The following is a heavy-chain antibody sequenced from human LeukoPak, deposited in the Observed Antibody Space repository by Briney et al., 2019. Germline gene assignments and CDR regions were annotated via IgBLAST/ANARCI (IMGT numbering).Heavy chain of an antibody. CDR2: IYTSGST. CDR3: ARDGPALDP. J-gene: IGHJ5*02. CDR1: GGSISSGSYY. V-gene: IGHV4-61*02. Sequence: SETLSLTCTVSGGSISSGSYYWSWIRQPAGKGLEWIGRIYTSGSTNYTPSRKSRVTISVDTSKNQFSLKLSSVTAADTAVYYCARDGPALDPWGQGTLVTVSS.